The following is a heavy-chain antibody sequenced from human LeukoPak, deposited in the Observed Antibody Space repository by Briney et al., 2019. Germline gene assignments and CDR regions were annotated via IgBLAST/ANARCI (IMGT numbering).Heavy chain of an antibody. J-gene: IGHJ3*01. D-gene: IGHD4-17*01. CDR3: GQDPNGNYIGAFDF. V-gene: IGHV3-23*01. Sequence: PGGSLRLSCAASGLIFHNYALVWIRRAPGKRPEWVSAILGGGGTFYADAVKGRFTISRDNSKNTLYLQMNSLRAEDTATYYCGQDPNGNYIGAFDFWGRGTMVTVSS. CDR1: GLIFHNYA. CDR2: ILGGGGT.